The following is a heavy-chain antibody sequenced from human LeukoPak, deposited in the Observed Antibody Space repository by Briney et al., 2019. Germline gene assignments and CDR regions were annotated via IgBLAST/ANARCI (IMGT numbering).Heavy chain of an antibody. CDR1: GFTFSSYA. Sequence: GGSLRLSCSASGFTFSSYAMHWVRQAPGKGLEYVSAISSNGGSTYYADSVKGRFTISRDNSKNTLYLQMSSLRAEDTAVYYCVKRWRAITIFGVVREEVDYWGQGTLVTVSS. CDR3: VKRWRAITIFGVVREEVDY. J-gene: IGHJ4*02. CDR2: ISSNGGST. V-gene: IGHV3-64D*09. D-gene: IGHD3-3*01.